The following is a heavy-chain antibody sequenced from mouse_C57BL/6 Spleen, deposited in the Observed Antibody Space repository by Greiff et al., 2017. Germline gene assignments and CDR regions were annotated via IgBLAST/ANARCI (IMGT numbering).Heavy chain of an antibody. V-gene: IGHV1-22*01. CDR2: INPNNGGT. CDR3: AAGYYAYFDY. J-gene: IGHJ2*01. CDR1: GYTFTDYN. Sequence: VQLKESGPELVKPGASVKMSCKASGYTFTDYNMHWVKQSHGKSLEWIGYINPNNGGTSYNQKFKGKATLTVNKSSSTAYMELRSLTSEDSAVYYCAAGYYAYFDYWGQGTTLTVSS. D-gene: IGHD2-3*01.